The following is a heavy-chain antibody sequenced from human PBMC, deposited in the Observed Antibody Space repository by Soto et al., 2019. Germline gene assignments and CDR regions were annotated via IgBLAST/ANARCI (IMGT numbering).Heavy chain of an antibody. J-gene: IGHJ3*02. CDR2: ISYDGSNK. CDR3: AKDNGSGCDWLRVGDASDI. D-gene: IGHD5-12*01. V-gene: IGHV3-30*18. CDR1: GFTFSSYG. Sequence: QVQLVESGGGVVQPGRSLRLSCAASGFTFSSYGMHWVRQAPGKGLEWVAVISYDGSNKYYADSVKGRLTISRDNSMNTLYLQMNSLRGEDTAVYYCAKDNGSGCDWLRVGDASDIWGQGTMVTVSS.